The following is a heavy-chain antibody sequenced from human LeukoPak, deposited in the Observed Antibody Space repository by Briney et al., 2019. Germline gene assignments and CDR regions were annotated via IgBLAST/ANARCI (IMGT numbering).Heavy chain of an antibody. CDR2: TIDSGIST. V-gene: IGHV3-23*01. J-gene: IGHJ4*02. Sequence: PGGSLRLSCAASGFTFNSYAMTWVRQAPEKGLEWVSSTIDSGISTYYEDSVKGRFSISRDNSKNTLYLQMNSLRAEDTAVYYCAKGSRGSYDYWGQGTLVTVSS. CDR1: GFTFNSYA. CDR3: AKGSRGSYDY. D-gene: IGHD1-26*01.